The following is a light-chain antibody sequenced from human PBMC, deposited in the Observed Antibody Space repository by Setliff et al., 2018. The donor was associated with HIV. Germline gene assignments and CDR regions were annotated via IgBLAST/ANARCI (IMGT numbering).Light chain of an antibody. CDR1: SSDVGGYNY. J-gene: IGLJ1*01. CDR2: EVT. CDR3: SSYTNSNSYV. Sequence: QSVLTQPASVSESPGQSITMSCTGTSSDVGGYNYVSWYQHHPSKAPKLMIYEVTNRPSGVSSRFSGSKSGNTASLPIFGLQAEDEADYYCSSYTNSNSYVFGTGTKVTVL. V-gene: IGLV2-14*01.